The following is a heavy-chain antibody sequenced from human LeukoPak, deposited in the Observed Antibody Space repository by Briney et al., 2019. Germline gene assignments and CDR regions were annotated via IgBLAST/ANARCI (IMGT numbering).Heavy chain of an antibody. CDR2: IYPGDSDT. J-gene: IGHJ6*02. V-gene: IGHV5-51*01. CDR3: AKGVSGTYYGMDV. D-gene: IGHD3-10*01. CDR1: GYRFTTYW. Sequence: GECLKISCKVSGYRFTTYWIGWVRQMPGKGLEWIGIIYPGDSDTRYSPSFQGQVTISVDKSISTAYLQWSSLKTSDTAMYYCAKGVSGTYYGMDVWGQGTTVTVSS.